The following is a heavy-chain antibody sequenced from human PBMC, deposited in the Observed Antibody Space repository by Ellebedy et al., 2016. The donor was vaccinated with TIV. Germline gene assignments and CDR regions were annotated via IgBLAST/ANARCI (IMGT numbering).Heavy chain of an antibody. J-gene: IGHJ4*02. V-gene: IGHV3-48*01. CDR2: ISNSDTI. CDR3: AKDTWFGESDY. CDR1: GFTFTSYS. Sequence: PGGSLRLSCAASGFTFTSYSMNWVRQAPGKGLEWISYISNSDTIYYADSVRGRFTISRDKAKKSVYLQMNSLRAEDTAVYYCAKDTWFGESDYWGQGTLVTVSS. D-gene: IGHD3-10*01.